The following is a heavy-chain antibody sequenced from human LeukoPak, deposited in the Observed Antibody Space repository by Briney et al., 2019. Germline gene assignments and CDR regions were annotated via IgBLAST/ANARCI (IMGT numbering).Heavy chain of an antibody. D-gene: IGHD3-10*01. CDR1: GGSFSGYY. V-gene: IGHV4-34*01. CDR3: ARHYYGSDNYYFDY. J-gene: IGHJ4*02. CDR2: INHSGST. Sequence: PSETLSLTCAVYGGSFSGYYWTWIRQSPGKGLEWIGEINHSGSTNYNPSLKSRVTMSVDTSKNQFSLNLGSVTAADTAVYYCARHYYGSDNYYFDYWGQGTLVTVSS.